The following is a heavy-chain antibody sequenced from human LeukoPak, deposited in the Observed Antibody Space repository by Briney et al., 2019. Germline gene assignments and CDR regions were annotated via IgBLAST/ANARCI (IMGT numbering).Heavy chain of an antibody. CDR1: GFTFSSST. CDR2: ITGGADYT. CDR3: AITGVRDFDS. J-gene: IGHJ4*02. Sequence: PGGSLRLSCAASGFTFSSSTTTWVRHAPGEGLEWVSSITGGADYTYHAASVKGRFTISRDNSKNTLFMQMSSLTADDTAVYYCAITGVRDFDSWGQGTLVTVSS. D-gene: IGHD5-24*01. V-gene: IGHV3-23*01.